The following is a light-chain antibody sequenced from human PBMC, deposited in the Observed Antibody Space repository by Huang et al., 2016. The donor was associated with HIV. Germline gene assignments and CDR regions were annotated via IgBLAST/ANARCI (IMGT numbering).Light chain of an antibody. J-gene: IGKJ1*01. V-gene: IGKV4-1*01. CDR3: QQYYSSPQT. CDR1: QSVYSSSTSKDY. Sequence: DIIMTQSPDSLAVSLGESATLNCRSSQSVYSSSTSKDYMAWFQQKPGQPPRLLLFWASTREAGVPDRFTGSGSGTHFTLTIASLEAEDAAIYYCQQYYSSPQTFGQGTRVEVK. CDR2: WAS.